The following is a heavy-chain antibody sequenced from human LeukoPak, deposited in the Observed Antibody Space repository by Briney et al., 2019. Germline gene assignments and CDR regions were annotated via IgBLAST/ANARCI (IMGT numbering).Heavy chain of an antibody. J-gene: IGHJ4*02. D-gene: IGHD3-22*01. CDR2: IYYSGST. CDR3: AREVDSSVYDY. Sequence: SETLSLTCTVSGGSISSYYWSWIRQPPGKGLEWIGYIYYSGSTNYNPSLKSRVTISVDTSKNQFSLKLSSVTAADTAVYYCAREVDSSVYDYGRQDTLVSVSS. V-gene: IGHV4-59*01. CDR1: GGSISSYY.